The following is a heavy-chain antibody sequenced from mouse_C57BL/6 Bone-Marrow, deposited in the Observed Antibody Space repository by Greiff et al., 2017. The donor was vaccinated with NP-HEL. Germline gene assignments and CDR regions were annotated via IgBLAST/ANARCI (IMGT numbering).Heavy chain of an antibody. V-gene: IGHV5-4*03. J-gene: IGHJ3*01. CDR2: ISDGGSYT. CDR3: AKDGYLAWFAY. D-gene: IGHD2-3*01. Sequence: EVKLMESGGGLVKPGGSLKLSCAASGFTFSSYAMSWVRQTPEKRLEWVATISDGGSYTYYPDNVKGRFTISRDNAKNKLYLQMSHLKSEDTAMYYCAKDGYLAWFAYWGQGTLVTVSA. CDR1: GFTFSSYA.